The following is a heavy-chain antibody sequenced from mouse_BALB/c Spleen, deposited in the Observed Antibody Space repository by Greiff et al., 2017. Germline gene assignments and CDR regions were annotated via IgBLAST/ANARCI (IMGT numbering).Heavy chain of an antibody. CDR3: ARDQGLPSYAMDY. Sequence: EVQLVESGGGLVKPGGSLKLSCAASGFTFSSYAMSWVRQSPEKRLEWVAEISSGGSYTYYPDTVTGRFTISRDNAKNTLYLEMSSLRSEDTAMYYCARDQGLPSYAMDYWGQGTSVTVSS. D-gene: IGHD2-2*01. CDR2: ISSGGSYT. V-gene: IGHV5-9-4*01. J-gene: IGHJ4*01. CDR1: GFTFSSYA.